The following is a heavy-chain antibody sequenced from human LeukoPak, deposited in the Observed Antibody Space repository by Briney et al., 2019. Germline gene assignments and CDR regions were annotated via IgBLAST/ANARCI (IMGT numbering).Heavy chain of an antibody. Sequence: PGRSLRLSCAASGFTFSSYGMHWVRQAPGKGLEWVAVIWYGGSNKYYADSVKGRFTISRDNSRNTLYLQMNSLRAEGTAVYYCARSYYDSSGYSPIDYWGQGTLVTVSS. V-gene: IGHV3-33*08. J-gene: IGHJ4*02. D-gene: IGHD3-22*01. CDR2: IWYGGSNK. CDR3: ARSYYDSSGYSPIDY. CDR1: GFTFSSYG.